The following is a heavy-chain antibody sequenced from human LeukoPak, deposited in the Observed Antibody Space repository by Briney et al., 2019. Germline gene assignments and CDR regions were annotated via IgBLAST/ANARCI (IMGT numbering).Heavy chain of an antibody. D-gene: IGHD3-10*01. Sequence: PSETLSLTCTVSGGSISSSSYYWGWIRQPPGKGLEWIGSIYHSGSTNYNPSLKSRVTISVDKSKNQFSLKLSSVTAADTAVYYCARGPVLWFGEFDYWGQGTLVTVSS. CDR1: GGSISSSSYY. V-gene: IGHV4-39*07. CDR3: ARGPVLWFGEFDY. CDR2: IYHSGST. J-gene: IGHJ4*02.